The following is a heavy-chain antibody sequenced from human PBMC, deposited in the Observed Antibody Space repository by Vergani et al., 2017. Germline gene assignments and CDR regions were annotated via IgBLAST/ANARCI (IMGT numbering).Heavy chain of an antibody. V-gene: IGHV3-23*01. CDR2: LSASDRRT. D-gene: IGHD4-23*01. CDR1: GGSINPSSSF. CDR3: AKDRATVVTSSSWGNYYYYDGMDV. Sequence: LQLQESGPGLVKPSETLSLIFTVSGGSINPSSSFWGWIRQPPGKGLEWVSTLSASDRRTHYADSVEGRFTISRDNSKNTLYLQMNSLRAEDSAVYYCAKDRATVVTSSSWGNYYYYDGMDVWGQGTTVTVSS. J-gene: IGHJ6*02.